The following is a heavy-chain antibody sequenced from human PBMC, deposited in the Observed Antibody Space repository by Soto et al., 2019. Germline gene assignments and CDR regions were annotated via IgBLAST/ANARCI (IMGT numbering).Heavy chain of an antibody. D-gene: IGHD5-12*01. J-gene: IGHJ6*02. CDR2: IIPIFRTP. Sequence: QVQLVQSGAEVKKPGSSVKVSCKASGGTFSSYAISWVRQAPGQGLEWMGGIIPIFRTPDYAQKFQGRVTITADESTSTAYMELSSLRSEDTAVYYCARDKDRPRLGGNYYYIMDVWGQGTTVTVSS. CDR3: ARDKDRPRLGGNYYYIMDV. V-gene: IGHV1-69*12. CDR1: GGTFSSYA.